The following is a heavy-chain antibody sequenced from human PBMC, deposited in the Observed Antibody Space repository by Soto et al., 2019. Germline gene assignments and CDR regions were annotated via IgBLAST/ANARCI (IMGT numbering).Heavy chain of an antibody. D-gene: IGHD3-16*02. V-gene: IGHV3-23*01. Sequence: GGSLRLSCAASGFTFGIYAMSWVRQAPGKGLEWVSAISGSGGSTYYADSVKGRFTISRDNSKNTLYLQMNSLRAEDTAVYYCAKTLRTNYDYIGGSYPEALDYWGQGTLVTVSS. CDR1: GFTFGIYA. CDR3: AKTLRTNYDYIGGSYPEALDY. CDR2: ISGSGGST. J-gene: IGHJ4*02.